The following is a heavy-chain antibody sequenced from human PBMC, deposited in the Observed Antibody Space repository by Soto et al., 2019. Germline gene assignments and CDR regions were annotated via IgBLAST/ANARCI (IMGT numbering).Heavy chain of an antibody. CDR3: AREFGDYDFWSGYQNYYYYYMDV. D-gene: IGHD3-3*01. V-gene: IGHV4-59*01. Sequence: SETLSLTCTVSGGSISSYYWSWIRQPPGKGLEWIGYIYYSGSTNYNPSLKSRVTISVDTSKNQLSLKLSSVTAADTAVYYCAREFGDYDFWSGYQNYYYYYMDVWGKGTTVTVSS. CDR2: IYYSGST. CDR1: GGSISSYY. J-gene: IGHJ6*03.